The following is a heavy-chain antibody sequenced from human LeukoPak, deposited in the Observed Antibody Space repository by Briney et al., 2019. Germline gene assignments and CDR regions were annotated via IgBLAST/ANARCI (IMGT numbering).Heavy chain of an antibody. V-gene: IGHV4-30-4*08. CDR3: ATHSSGYDSGNDAFDI. CDR2: IYYSGST. Sequence: SETLSPTCTVSGGSISSGDYYWTWIRQPPGKGLEWIGYIYYSGSTYYNPSLKSRVTISVDTSKDRFSLKLSSVTAADTAVYYCATHSSGYDSGNDAFDIWGQGTMVTVSS. CDR1: GGSISSGDYY. D-gene: IGHD3-22*01. J-gene: IGHJ3*02.